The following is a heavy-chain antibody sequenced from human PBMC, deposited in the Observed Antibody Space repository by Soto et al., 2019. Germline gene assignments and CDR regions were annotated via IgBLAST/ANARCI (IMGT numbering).Heavy chain of an antibody. CDR2: ISGSGGST. J-gene: IGHJ4*02. CDR1: GFTFSSYA. CDR3: ARHCSGGSCYDY. V-gene: IGHV3-23*01. Sequence: GGSLRLSCAASGFTFSSYAMSWVRQAPGKGLEWVSAISGSGGSTYYADSVKGRFTISRDNSKNTLYLQMNSLRAEDTAVYYCARHCSGGSCYDYWGQGTLVTVSS. D-gene: IGHD2-15*01.